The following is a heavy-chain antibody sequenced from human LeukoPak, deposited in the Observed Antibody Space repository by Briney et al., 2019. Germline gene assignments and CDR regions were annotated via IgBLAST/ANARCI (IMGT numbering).Heavy chain of an antibody. CDR2: IYTSGST. V-gene: IGHV4-4*07. Sequence: SETLSLTCTVSGGSISSYYWSWIRQPPGKGLEWIGRIYTSGSTNYNPSLKSRVTMSVDTSKNQFSLKLSSVTAADTAVYYCATLSPAYCSSTSCYADAWGQGTLVTVSS. D-gene: IGHD2-2*01. J-gene: IGHJ5*02. CDR3: ATLSPAYCSSTSCYADA. CDR1: GGSISSYY.